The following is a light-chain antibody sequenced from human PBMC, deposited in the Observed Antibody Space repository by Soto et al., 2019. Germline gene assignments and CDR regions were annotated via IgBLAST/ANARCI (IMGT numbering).Light chain of an antibody. Sequence: ITFTQSPSSLSASVGDRVTITCRASQGISSYLGWYQQKPGKAPKLLIYAASTLQSGVPSRFSGSGSGTDFTLTINRLEPEDFALYYCQQYGSSPPTFGQGTKVEIK. V-gene: IGKV1-9*01. CDR2: AAS. J-gene: IGKJ1*01. CDR3: QQYGSSPPT. CDR1: QGISSY.